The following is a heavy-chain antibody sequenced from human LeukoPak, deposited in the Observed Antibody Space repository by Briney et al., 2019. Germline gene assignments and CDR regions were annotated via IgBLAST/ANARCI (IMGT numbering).Heavy chain of an antibody. Sequence: GGSLRLSCAASGFTFSDYAMNWVRQAPGKGLEWVSTISGSGGNTYYAGSVKGRFTISRDNSKNTLYLQMNSLRAEDTAIYYCAKDRVIGYIGYGLAFDYWGQGTLVTVSS. J-gene: IGHJ4*02. D-gene: IGHD5-12*01. CDR3: AKDRVIGYIGYGLAFDY. CDR1: GFTFSDYA. V-gene: IGHV3-23*01. CDR2: ISGSGGNT.